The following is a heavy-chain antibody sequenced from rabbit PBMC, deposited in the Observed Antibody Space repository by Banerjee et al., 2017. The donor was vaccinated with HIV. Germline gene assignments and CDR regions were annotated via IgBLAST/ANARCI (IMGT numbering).Heavy chain of an antibody. J-gene: IGHJ4*01. CDR1: GFSFSSSYY. CDR3: ARDTYGYAGYAYARGYFNL. CDR2: IYGGVSGTT. D-gene: IGHD6-1*01. Sequence: QEQLVESGGGLVQPEGSLTLTCTASGFSFSSSYYMCWVRRAPGKGLEWIACIYGGVSGTTYYASWAQGRFPISKTSSTTVTLQMTSLTAADTATYFCARDTYGYAGYAYARGYFNLWGPGTLVTVS. V-gene: IGHV1S45*01.